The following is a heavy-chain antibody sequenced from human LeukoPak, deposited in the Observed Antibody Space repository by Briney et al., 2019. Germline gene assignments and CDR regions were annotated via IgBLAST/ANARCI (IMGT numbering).Heavy chain of an antibody. Sequence: PSQTLSLTCAVSGVSISSGGYSWRWLRQPPGKGLEWIGYIYHSGSNYYNPSLKSRVTISVDRSKNQFSLKLSSVTAADTAVYYCAREPAAPGGGFDPWGQGTLVTVSS. V-gene: IGHV4-30-2*01. CDR1: GVSISSGGYS. CDR2: IYHSGSN. J-gene: IGHJ5*02. D-gene: IGHD2-2*01. CDR3: AREPAAPGGGFDP.